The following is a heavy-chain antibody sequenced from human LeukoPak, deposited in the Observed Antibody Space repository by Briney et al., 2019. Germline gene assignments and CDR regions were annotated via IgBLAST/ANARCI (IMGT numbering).Heavy chain of an antibody. J-gene: IGHJ1*01. V-gene: IGHV4-39*01. CDR2: MYYSGTT. CDR1: GGSISSNSYY. CDR3: ARHGYCGGGCYSVQH. Sequence: SETLSLTCTVSGGSISSNSYYWGWIRQPPGKGLEGIGSMYYSGTTYYNPSLKSRVTISVDTSKNQFSLKLTSVTAADTAVYYCARHGYCGGGCYSVQHWGQGTLVTVSS. D-gene: IGHD2-21*02.